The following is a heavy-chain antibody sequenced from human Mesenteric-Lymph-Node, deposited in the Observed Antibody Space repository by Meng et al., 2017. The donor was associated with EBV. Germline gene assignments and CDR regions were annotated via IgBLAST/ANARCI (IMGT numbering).Heavy chain of an antibody. D-gene: IGHD6-19*01. V-gene: IGHV6-1*01. CDR3: ARSGSSGRIDY. Sequence: QAQLQQAVPGLVKPSQTLSPTCAISGESGSSNSAAWNGIRQSPSRGLEWRGRTHYRSKWYNGYAVSVKSRITINPDTSKNQFSLKLNSETPEDTAMYYCARSGSSGRIDYWGQGTLVTVSS. CDR1: GESGSSNSAA. J-gene: IGHJ4*02. CDR2: THYRSKWYN.